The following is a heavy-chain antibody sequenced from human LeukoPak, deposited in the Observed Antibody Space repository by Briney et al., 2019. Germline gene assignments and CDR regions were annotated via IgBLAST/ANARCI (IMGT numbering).Heavy chain of an antibody. Sequence: PGGSLRLSCAASGFTFSSYGMHWVRQAPGKGLEWVAVISYDGSNKYYADSVKGRFTISRDDSKNTLYLQMNSLRAEDTALYFCAKDSYYDTSGINWYFDLWGRGSLVIVSS. CDR1: GFTFSSYG. CDR2: ISYDGSNK. J-gene: IGHJ2*01. D-gene: IGHD3-22*01. CDR3: AKDSYYDTSGINWYFDL. V-gene: IGHV3-30*18.